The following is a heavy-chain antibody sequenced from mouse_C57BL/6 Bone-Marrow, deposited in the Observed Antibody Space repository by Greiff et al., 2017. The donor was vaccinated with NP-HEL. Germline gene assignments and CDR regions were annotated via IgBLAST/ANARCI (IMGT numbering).Heavy chain of an antibody. J-gene: IGHJ3*01. V-gene: IGHV1-82*01. CDR1: GYAFSSSW. CDR3: ARYHPGGYGLAWFAY. Sequence: QVQLQQSGPELVKPGASVKISCKASGYAFSSSWMNWVKQRPGKGLEWIGRIYPGDGDTNYNGKFKGKATLTAYKSSSTAYMQLSSLTSEDSAVYFCARYHPGGYGLAWFAYWGQGTLVTVSA. D-gene: IGHD1-1*02. CDR2: IYPGDGDT.